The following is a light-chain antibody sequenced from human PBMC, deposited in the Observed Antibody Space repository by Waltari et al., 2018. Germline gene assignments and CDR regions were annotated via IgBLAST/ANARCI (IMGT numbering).Light chain of an antibody. CDR1: QTIRNW. CDR3: QHYNNSPLT. J-gene: IGKJ4*01. CDR2: KAS. Sequence: DIQMTQSPSTLSASVGDRDTITCRASQTIRNWLAWYQQKPGKAPEVLIYKASSLESGVPSRFSGSGSGTEFTLTISSLQPDDFATDYCQHYNNSPLTFGGVTKVEIK. V-gene: IGKV1-5*03.